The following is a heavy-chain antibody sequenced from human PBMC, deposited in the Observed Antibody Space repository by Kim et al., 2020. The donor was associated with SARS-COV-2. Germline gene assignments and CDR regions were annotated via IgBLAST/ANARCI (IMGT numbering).Heavy chain of an antibody. D-gene: IGHD3-3*01. CDR1: GFTFSNYA. Sequence: GGSLRLSCAASGFTFSNYAMSWVRQAPGKGLEWVSAIRGSGGNTYHADSVKGRFTISRDNSKNTLYLQMNSLRAEDTAVYYCAKAMNPILARDFWSGYHMGAFDYWGQGTLVTVSS. CDR2: IRGSGGNT. J-gene: IGHJ4*02. V-gene: IGHV3-23*01. CDR3: AKAMNPILARDFWSGYHMGAFDY.